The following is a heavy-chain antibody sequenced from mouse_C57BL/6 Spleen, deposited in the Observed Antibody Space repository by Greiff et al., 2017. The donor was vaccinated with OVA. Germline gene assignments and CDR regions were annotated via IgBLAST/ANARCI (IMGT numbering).Heavy chain of an antibody. V-gene: IGHV1-69*01. CDR2: IDPSDSYT. Sequence: QVHVKQPGAELVMPGALVKLSCKASGYTFTSYWMHWVKQRPGQGLEWIGEIDPSDSYTNYNQKFKGKSTLTVDKSSSTAYMQLSSLTSEDSAVYYCARYGNGEAMDYWGQGTSVTVSS. CDR3: ARYGNGEAMDY. J-gene: IGHJ4*01. CDR1: GYTFTSYW. D-gene: IGHD2-1*01.